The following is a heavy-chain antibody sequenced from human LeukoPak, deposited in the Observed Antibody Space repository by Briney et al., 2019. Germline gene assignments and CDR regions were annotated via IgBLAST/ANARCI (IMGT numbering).Heavy chain of an antibody. CDR3: ARAVGEYYYDSSGYYYFDY. Sequence: GALRLSCAASGFTFSSYSMNWVRQAPGKGLEWVSSISSSSSYIYYADSVKGRFTISRDNAKNSLYLQMNSLRAEDTAVYYCARAVGEYYYDSSGYYYFDYWGQGTLVTVSS. V-gene: IGHV3-21*01. J-gene: IGHJ4*02. CDR1: GFTFSSYS. CDR2: ISSSSSYI. D-gene: IGHD3-22*01.